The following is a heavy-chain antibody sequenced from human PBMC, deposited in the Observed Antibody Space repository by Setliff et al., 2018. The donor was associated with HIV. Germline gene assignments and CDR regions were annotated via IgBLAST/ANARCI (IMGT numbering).Heavy chain of an antibody. CDR2: INHSGST. Sequence: PSETLSLTCAVYGGSFSGYYWSWIRQPPGKGLEWIGEINHSGSTNYNPSLKSRVTISVEVSKNQISLKLTAVTAADSAVYYCAREGDGIDFWGQGTLVTVSS. CDR3: AREGDGIDF. V-gene: IGHV4-34*01. J-gene: IGHJ4*02. D-gene: IGHD2-21*02. CDR1: GGSFSGYY.